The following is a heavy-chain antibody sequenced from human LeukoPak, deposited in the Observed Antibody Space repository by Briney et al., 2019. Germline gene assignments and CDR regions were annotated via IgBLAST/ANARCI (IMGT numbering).Heavy chain of an antibody. V-gene: IGHV3-23*01. D-gene: IGHD4-11*01. CDR3: AKDDSMTLDHFDY. CDR2: INHSGGHK. J-gene: IGHJ4*02. Sequence: GGSLRLSCAASAFTFNNFAMSWVRQAPGKGLEWVSGINHSGGHKYYADSVKGRFTISRDNSKYTLYLQMNSLRAEDTAVYYCAKDDSMTLDHFDYWGQGTLVSVSS. CDR1: AFTFNNFA.